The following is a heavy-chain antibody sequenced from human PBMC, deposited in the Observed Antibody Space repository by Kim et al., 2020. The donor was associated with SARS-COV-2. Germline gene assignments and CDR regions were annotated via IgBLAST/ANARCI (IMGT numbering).Heavy chain of an antibody. CDR3: ARDLYDSSGYPDAFYI. D-gene: IGHD3-22*01. J-gene: IGHJ3*02. Sequence: PHLKSRVTISVDTSKNQFSLQLSPVTAADTAVYYCARDLYDSSGYPDAFYIWGQGTMVTVSS. V-gene: IGHV4-30-2*05.